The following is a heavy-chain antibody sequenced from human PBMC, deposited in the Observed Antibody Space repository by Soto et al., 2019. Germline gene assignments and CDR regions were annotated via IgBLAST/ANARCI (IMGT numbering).Heavy chain of an antibody. CDR1: GFTFSSYG. CDR3: ARVGVPAAKNYYYMDV. V-gene: IGHV3-33*01. Sequence: GGSLRLSCAASGFTFSSYGMHWVRQAPGKGLEWVAVIWYDGSNKYYADSVKGRFTISRDNSKNTLYLQMNSLRAEDTAVYYCARVGVPAAKNYYYMDVWGKGTTVTVSS. CDR2: IWYDGSNK. J-gene: IGHJ6*03. D-gene: IGHD2-2*01.